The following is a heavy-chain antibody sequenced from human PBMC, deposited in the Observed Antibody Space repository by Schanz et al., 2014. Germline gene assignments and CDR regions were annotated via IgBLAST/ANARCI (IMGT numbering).Heavy chain of an antibody. CDR3: AFDRDDAYDI. Sequence: QGHLVQSGAEVKEPGASVQVSCKASGYGFTAYYMHWVRQAPGQGLEWMGRIIPNLGSANYAQKFQGRVTITADISTSTVYMDLSSLISEDTAVYYCAFDRDDAYDIWGQGTTVTVSS. V-gene: IGHV1-69*06. CDR1: GYGFTAYY. J-gene: IGHJ3*02. CDR2: IIPNLGSA. D-gene: IGHD3-9*01.